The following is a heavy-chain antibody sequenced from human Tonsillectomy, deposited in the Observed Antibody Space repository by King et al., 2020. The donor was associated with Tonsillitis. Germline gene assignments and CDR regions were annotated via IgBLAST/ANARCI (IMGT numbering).Heavy chain of an antibody. CDR1: GFTVSSNY. CDR2: IYSGGST. J-gene: IGHJ6*02. CDR3: ARHETSYYYYHGSDV. Sequence: VQLVESGGGLVQPGGSLRLSCASSGFTVSSNYMTWVRQDPGKGLEWVSVIYSGGSTYYANSVKGRFTISRDNSKNTLYLQMNSLRAEDTAVYYCARHETSYYYYHGSDVWGQGTTVTVSS. V-gene: IGHV3-66*04.